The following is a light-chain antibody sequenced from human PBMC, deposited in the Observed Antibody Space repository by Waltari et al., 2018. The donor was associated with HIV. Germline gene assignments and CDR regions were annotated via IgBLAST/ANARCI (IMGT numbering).Light chain of an antibody. CDR3: QSYDNSLSGYGI. CDR2: GNT. Sequence: QSVLTQPPSVSGAPGQRVTISCSGSSPNIRAGFDVHWYQQLPGTAPKLLIYGNTNRPAGVPDRFSGSKSGTSASLAITGLQAEDEADYYCQSYDNSLSGYGIFGGGTKLTVL. V-gene: IGLV1-40*01. J-gene: IGLJ2*01. CDR1: SPNIRAGFD.